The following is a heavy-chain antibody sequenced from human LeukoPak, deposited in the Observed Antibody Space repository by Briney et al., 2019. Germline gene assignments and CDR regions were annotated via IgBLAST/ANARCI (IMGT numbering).Heavy chain of an antibody. Sequence: GGSLRLSCAASGVIFNNFAFHWVRQAPGKGLEWVAVISYDGSNKYYADSVKGRFTISRDNSKNTLYLQMNSLRAEDTAVYYCARYPESYSSGWYLHNWFDPWGQGTLVTVSS. CDR2: ISYDGSNK. J-gene: IGHJ5*02. CDR3: ARYPESYSSGWYLHNWFDP. V-gene: IGHV3-30-3*01. CDR1: GVIFNNFA. D-gene: IGHD6-19*01.